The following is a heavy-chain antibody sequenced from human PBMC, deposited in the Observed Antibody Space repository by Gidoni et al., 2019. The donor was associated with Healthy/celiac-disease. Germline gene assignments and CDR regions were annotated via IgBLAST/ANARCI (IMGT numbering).Heavy chain of an antibody. D-gene: IGHD4-17*01. Sequence: EVQLLESGGGLVQPGGSLRLSCSSSGFTFSRSALSWVRQAPGKGVEWVAAIRGSGGRTYYAYSVKGRFTIYRDNYKNTLYLKMNSLRDEDTAVYYCARIFDYGDYEGREGNRYYFDYWGQGTLVTVSS. V-gene: IGHV3-23*01. CDR2: IRGSGGRT. J-gene: IGHJ4*02. CDR1: GFTFSRSA. CDR3: ARIFDYGDYEGREGNRYYFDY.